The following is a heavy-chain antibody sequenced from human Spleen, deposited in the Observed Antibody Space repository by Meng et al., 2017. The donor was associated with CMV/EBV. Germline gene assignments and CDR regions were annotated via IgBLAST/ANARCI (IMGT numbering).Heavy chain of an antibody. CDR1: AGSVSSGSYY. CDR3: ARDTGVSGRYYGQGLGY. D-gene: IGHD3-10*01. J-gene: IGHJ4*02. CDR2: IYYRGST. V-gene: IGHV4-61*01. Sequence: SEIMSPTCTVSAGSVSSGSYYWTWIRQPPGKRLEWIGNIYYRGSTNYNPSLQSRVTISEDTSKTQFSLKLSSVTAADRAVYYCARDTGVSGRYYGQGLGYWGQGTLVTVSS.